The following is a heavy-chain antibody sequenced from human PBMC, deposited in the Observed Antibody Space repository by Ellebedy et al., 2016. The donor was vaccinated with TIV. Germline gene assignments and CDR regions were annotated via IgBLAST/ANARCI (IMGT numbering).Heavy chain of an antibody. Sequence: PGGSLRLSCAASGFTFRRYGMHLVRQPPGKGLEWVAGISNDGSNKYEEDSVRGRLTISRDNSKNTLYLQMISLGPEDTAVYYCAKDHGYSRGWPLGSWGQGTLVTVS. D-gene: IGHD6-19*01. V-gene: IGHV3-33*03. J-gene: IGHJ4*02. CDR3: AKDHGYSRGWPLGS. CDR2: ISNDGSNK. CDR1: GFTFRRYG.